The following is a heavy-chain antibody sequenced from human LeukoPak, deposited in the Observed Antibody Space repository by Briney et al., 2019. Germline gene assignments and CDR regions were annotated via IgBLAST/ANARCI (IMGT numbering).Heavy chain of an antibody. CDR1: GGTFSSYA. V-gene: IGHV1-69*13. CDR3: ARDPLPQFYNWFDP. CDR2: IIPIFGTA. Sequence: SVKVSCKASGGTFSSYAISWVRQAPGQGLEWMGGIIPIFGTANYAQKFQGRVTITADESTSTAYMELSSLRSEDTAVYYCARDPLPQFYNWFDPWGQGTLVTVSS. J-gene: IGHJ5*02.